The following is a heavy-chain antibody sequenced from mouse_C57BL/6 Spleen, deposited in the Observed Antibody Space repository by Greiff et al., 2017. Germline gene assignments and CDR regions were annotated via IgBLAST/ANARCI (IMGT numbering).Heavy chain of an antibody. Sequence: QVQLQQSGPELVKPGASVKISCKASGSSFTSYYIHWVKQRPGQGLEWIGWIYPGSGNTKYNEKFKGKATLTADTSSSTAYMQLSSLTSEDSAVYYCAREGIYYGSSSWFAYWGQGTLVTVSA. D-gene: IGHD1-1*01. CDR1: GSSFTSYY. CDR3: AREGIYYGSSSWFAY. J-gene: IGHJ3*01. V-gene: IGHV1-66*01. CDR2: IYPGSGNT.